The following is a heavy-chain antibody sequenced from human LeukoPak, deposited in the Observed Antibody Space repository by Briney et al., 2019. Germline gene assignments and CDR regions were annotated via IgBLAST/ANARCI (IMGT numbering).Heavy chain of an antibody. CDR1: GFTFSSYG. D-gene: IGHD3-16*02. V-gene: IGHV3-33*01. CDR2: IWYDGSNE. J-gene: IGHJ4*02. Sequence: GGSLRLSCAASGFTFSSYGMHWVRQAPGKGLEWVALIWYDGSNEYHADSVKGRFTISRDNSKNTLYLQMNSLRAEDTAVYYCARARTFGGVIVIPYYFDDWGQGTLVTVSS. CDR3: ARARTFGGVIVIPYYFDD.